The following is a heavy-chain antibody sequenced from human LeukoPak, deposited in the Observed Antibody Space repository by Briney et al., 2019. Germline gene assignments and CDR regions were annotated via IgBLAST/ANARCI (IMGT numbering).Heavy chain of an antibody. CDR2: ISAYNGNT. CDR1: GYTFTSYG. Sequence: ASVKVSCKASGYTFTSYGISWVRQVPGQGLEWMGWISAYNGNTNYAQKLQGRVTMTTDTSTSTAYMELRSLRSDDTAVYYCARDYYDSSGYYKPDAFDIWGQGTMVTVSS. J-gene: IGHJ3*02. V-gene: IGHV1-18*01. CDR3: ARDYYDSSGYYKPDAFDI. D-gene: IGHD3-22*01.